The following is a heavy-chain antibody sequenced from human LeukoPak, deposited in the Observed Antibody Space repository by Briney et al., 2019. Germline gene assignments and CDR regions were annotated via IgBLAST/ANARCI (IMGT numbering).Heavy chain of an antibody. CDR1: GGSISSYY. Sequence: SETLSLTCTVSGGSISSYYWSWIRQPPGKGLEWIGYIYYSGSTNYNPSLKSRVTISVDTSKNQFSLKLSSVTAAGTAVYYCARCSVGATHFDYWGQGTLVTVSS. J-gene: IGHJ4*02. D-gene: IGHD1-26*01. CDR3: ARCSVGATHFDY. CDR2: IYYSGST. V-gene: IGHV4-59*12.